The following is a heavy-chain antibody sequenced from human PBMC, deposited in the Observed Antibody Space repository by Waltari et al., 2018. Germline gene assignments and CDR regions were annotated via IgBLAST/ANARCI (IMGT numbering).Heavy chain of an antibody. Sequence: EVQLVETGGGLIQPGGSLRLSCAASGFTVSSNYMSWVRQAPGKGLEWVSVIYSGGSTYYADSVKGRFTISRDNSKNTLYLQMNSLRAEDTAVYYCARASYYYGSGSYFPFDYWGQGTLVTVSS. CDR2: IYSGGST. J-gene: IGHJ4*02. CDR1: GFTVSSNY. CDR3: ARASYYYGSGSYFPFDY. D-gene: IGHD3-10*01. V-gene: IGHV3-53*02.